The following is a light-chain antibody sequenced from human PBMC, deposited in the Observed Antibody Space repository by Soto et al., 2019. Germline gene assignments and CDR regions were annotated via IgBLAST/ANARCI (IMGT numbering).Light chain of an antibody. Sequence: QSVLTQPASVSGSPGQSIAISCTGTSSDIGAYDYVSWYQQHPDKAPKLMIYEVSNRPSRVSNRFSGSKSVNTATLTISGLQAEDEADYYCSSHTSSNTRIFGTGTKVTVL. CDR3: SSHTSSNTRI. CDR2: EVS. CDR1: SSDIGAYDY. J-gene: IGLJ1*01. V-gene: IGLV2-14*03.